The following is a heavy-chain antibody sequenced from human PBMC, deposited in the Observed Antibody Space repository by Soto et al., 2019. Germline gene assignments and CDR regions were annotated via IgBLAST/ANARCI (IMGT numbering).Heavy chain of an antibody. CDR2: TYFSGTT. Sequence: KPSETLSLTCSVSGGSISSANYYWGWIRQPPGKGLEWIGTTYFSGTTYYNPSLKCRFSISVDTSKNQFSLNLGPVTAADTAVYYCARDYYGSGRAFDIWGQGTMVTVSS. J-gene: IGHJ3*02. CDR1: GGSISSANYY. V-gene: IGHV4-39*02. D-gene: IGHD3-10*01. CDR3: ARDYYGSGRAFDI.